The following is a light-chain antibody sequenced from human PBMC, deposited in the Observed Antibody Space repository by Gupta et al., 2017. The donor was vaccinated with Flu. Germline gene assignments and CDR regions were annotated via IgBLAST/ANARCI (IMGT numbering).Light chain of an antibody. CDR1: QDIGTF. Sequence: DIQITQSPSSLSVSVGDTVRITCRASQDIGTFLDWYQQKSGKPPRLLMSGVSRVQTWVPYSFVGSGSGTEFTLTIARLQPEDVADYCCQSYISPVTFGRGTKVDI. J-gene: IGKJ4*01. V-gene: IGKV1-27*01. CDR2: GVS. CDR3: QSYISPVT.